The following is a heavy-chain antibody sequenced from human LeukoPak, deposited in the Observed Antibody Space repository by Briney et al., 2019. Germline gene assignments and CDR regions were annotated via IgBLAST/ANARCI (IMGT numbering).Heavy chain of an antibody. CDR3: AKDLRGYSYGPFDY. D-gene: IGHD5-18*01. CDR1: GFTVSSNY. Sequence: PGGSLRLSCAASGFTVSSNYMSWVRQAPGKGLEWVSVIYSGGSTYYADSVKGRFTISRDNSKNTLYLQMNSLRAEDTAVYYCAKDLRGYSYGPFDYWGQGTLVTVSS. CDR2: IYSGGST. J-gene: IGHJ4*02. V-gene: IGHV3-53*01.